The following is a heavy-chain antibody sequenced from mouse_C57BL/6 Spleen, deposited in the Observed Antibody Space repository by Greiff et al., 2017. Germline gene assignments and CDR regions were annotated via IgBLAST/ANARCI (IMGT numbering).Heavy chain of an antibody. J-gene: IGHJ4*01. D-gene: IGHD2-1*01. Sequence: QVQLQQPGAELVKPGASVKLSCKASGYTFTSYWMPWVKQRPGQGLEWIVMIHPNSGSPNYNEKFTSKATLTVDKSSSTAYRQLSNLTSADSAVYYCEGYGTYYAMDYGGQGTSVTVSS. V-gene: IGHV1-64*01. CDR3: EGYGTYYAMDY. CDR2: IHPNSGSP. CDR1: GYTFTSYW.